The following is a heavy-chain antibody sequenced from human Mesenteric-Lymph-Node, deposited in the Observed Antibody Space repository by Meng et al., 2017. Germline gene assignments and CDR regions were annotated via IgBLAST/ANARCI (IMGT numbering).Heavy chain of an antibody. J-gene: IGHJ4*02. CDR2: ISAYNGNT. CDR3: ARDQAVGCSGGSCYSSDY. D-gene: IGHD2-15*01. V-gene: IGHV1-18*01. CDR1: GYTFTSYG. Sequence: VQLVQVRAGVKEPGASVKVACKVSGYTFTSYGISWVRQAPGQGSEWMGGISAYNGNTNYAQKLQGRVTMTTDTSTSTAYMELRSLRSDDTAVYYCARDQAVGCSGGSCYSSDYWGQGTLVTVSS.